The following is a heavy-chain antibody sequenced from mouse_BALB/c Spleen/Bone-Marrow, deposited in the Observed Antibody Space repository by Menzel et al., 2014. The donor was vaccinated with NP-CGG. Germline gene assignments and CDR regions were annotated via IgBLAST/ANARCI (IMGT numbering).Heavy chain of an antibody. V-gene: IGHV1-7*01. CDR3: ARIYYYGRDY. CDR1: GYTFXNYW. J-gene: IGHJ2*01. Sequence: VKLMESGAELAKPGASVKMSCKASGYTFXNYWMHWVKQRPGQGLEWIGYIYPSTGYTEYNQKFKDKATLTADKSSSTAYMQLSSLTSEDSAVYYCARIYYYGRDYWGQGTTLTVSS. D-gene: IGHD1-1*01. CDR2: IYPSTGYT.